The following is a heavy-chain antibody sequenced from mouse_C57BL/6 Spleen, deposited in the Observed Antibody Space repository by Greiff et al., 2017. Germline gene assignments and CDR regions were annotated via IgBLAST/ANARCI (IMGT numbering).Heavy chain of an antibody. D-gene: IGHD1-1*01. V-gene: IGHV1-55*01. CDR3: ARADCGYYGSSYGYWYFEG. Sequence: QVQLQQPGAELVKPGASVKMSCKASGYTFTSYWITWVKQRPGQGLEWIGDIYPGSGSTNYNEKFKSKATLTVDTSSSTAYMPLSSLTSEDSAVYDCARADCGYYGSSYGYWYFEGWGTGTTVTVAS. J-gene: IGHJ1*03. CDR2: IYPGSGST. CDR1: GYTFTSYW.